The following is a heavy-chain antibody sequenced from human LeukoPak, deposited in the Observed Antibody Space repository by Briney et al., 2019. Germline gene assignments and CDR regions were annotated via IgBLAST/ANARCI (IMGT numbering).Heavy chain of an antibody. Sequence: ASVKVSCKASGYTFTGYYMHWVRQAPGQGLEWMGWINPNSGGTNYAQKFQGRVTMTRDTSISTAYMELSRLRSDGTAVYYCARFYSGYGNYYYYMDVWGKGTTVTVSS. CDR2: INPNSGGT. J-gene: IGHJ6*03. CDR1: GYTFTGYY. CDR3: ARFYSGYGNYYYYMDV. D-gene: IGHD5-12*01. V-gene: IGHV1-2*02.